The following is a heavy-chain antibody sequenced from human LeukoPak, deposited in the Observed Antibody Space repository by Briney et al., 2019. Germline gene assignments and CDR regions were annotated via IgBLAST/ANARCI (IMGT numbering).Heavy chain of an antibody. J-gene: IGHJ6*03. Sequence: GASVKVSCKASGYTFTSYDINWVRQATGQGLEWMGWMNPNSGNTGYAQKFQGRVTMTRNTSISTAYMELSSLRSEDTAVYYCARAGSSGRRLYYYMDVWGKGTTVTVSS. CDR2: MNPNSGNT. CDR1: GYTFTSYD. CDR3: ARAGSSGRRLYYYMDV. V-gene: IGHV1-8*01. D-gene: IGHD3-22*01.